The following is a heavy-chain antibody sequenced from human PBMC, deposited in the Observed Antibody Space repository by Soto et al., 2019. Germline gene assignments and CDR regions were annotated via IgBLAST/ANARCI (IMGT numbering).Heavy chain of an antibody. Sequence: QVQLVQSGAEVKKPGASVKVSCKASGYTFTSYSMHWVRQAPGQRLEWMGWINAGNGNTKYSQKFQGRVTITRDTSASTAYMELSSLRSEDTAVDYCARGLNFYYFDYWGQGTLVTVSS. CDR2: INAGNGNT. CDR1: GYTFTSYS. CDR3: ARGLNFYYFDY. D-gene: IGHD1-20*01. V-gene: IGHV1-3*01. J-gene: IGHJ4*02.